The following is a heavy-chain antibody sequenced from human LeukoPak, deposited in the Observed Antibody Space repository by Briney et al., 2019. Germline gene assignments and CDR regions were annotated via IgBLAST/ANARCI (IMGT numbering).Heavy chain of an antibody. CDR1: GGSISRGDYY. J-gene: IGHJ4*02. CDR2: IYYSGST. CDR3: ARDPLHRPIDY. V-gene: IGHV4-30-4*01. Sequence: QTLSLTCTVSGGSISRGDYYWSWIRQPPGKGLEGIGYIYYSGSTYYNPSLKSRVTISVDTSKNQFSLKLSSVTAADTAVYYCARDPLHRPIDYWGQGTLVTVSS.